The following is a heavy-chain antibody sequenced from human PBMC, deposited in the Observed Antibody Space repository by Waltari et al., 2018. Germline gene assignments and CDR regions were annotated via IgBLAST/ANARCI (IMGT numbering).Heavy chain of an antibody. J-gene: IGHJ4*02. D-gene: IGHD6-19*01. CDR3: TRGGARGSGWYVVDT. Sequence: EVQLVECGGGLVQPGGSLGLSCAVPGFTFGGCWLGSVRQSPGKGLEWVANIKEDGSEKYNVDSVKGRFTISRDNAKNSLYLQMNSLRAEDTAVYYCTRGGARGSGWYVVDTWGQGTLVTVSS. CDR2: IKEDGSEK. V-gene: IGHV3-7*01. CDR1: GFTFGGCW.